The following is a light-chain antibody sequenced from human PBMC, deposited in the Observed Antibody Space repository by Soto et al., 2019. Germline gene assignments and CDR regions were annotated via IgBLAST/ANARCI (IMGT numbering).Light chain of an antibody. J-gene: IGLJ1*01. V-gene: IGLV2-8*01. CDR3: SSYAGSNNLKV. CDR1: SSDVGGYNY. Sequence: QSVLTQPPSSSESPGQSVTISCTGTSSDVGGYNYVSWYQQHPGKAPKLMIYEVTKRPSGVPDRFSGSKSGNTASLTVSGLQAEDEDDYYCSSYAGSNNLKVFGAGTKVTVL. CDR2: EVT.